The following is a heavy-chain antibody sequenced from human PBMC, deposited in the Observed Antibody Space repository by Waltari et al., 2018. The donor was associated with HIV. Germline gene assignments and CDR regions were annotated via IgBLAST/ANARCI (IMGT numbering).Heavy chain of an antibody. J-gene: IGHJ4*02. CDR2: IKQNGSEK. D-gene: IGHD2-15*01. V-gene: IGHV3-7*01. CDR1: GSTFSSYW. Sequence: EVQLVESGGGLVQPGGSLRLSCAASGSTFSSYWMTWVRPAPGKGLEWVAKIKQNGSEKYYADSVKGRFTISRDNAKNSLYLQMNSLRAEDTAVYYCASLYCSGGSCYDYWGQGTLVTVSS. CDR3: ASLYCSGGSCYDY.